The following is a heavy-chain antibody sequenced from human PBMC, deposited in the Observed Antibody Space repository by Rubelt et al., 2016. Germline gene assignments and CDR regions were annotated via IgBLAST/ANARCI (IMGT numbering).Heavy chain of an antibody. Sequence: GEIYHSGSTYYNPSLKSRVTISVDTSKNQLSLKLSSVTAADTAVYYCARVLGYYDSSGYYSSGIDYWGQGTLVTVSS. CDR2: IYHSGST. D-gene: IGHD3-22*01. CDR3: ARVLGYYDSSGYYSSGIDY. J-gene: IGHJ4*02. V-gene: IGHV4-4*02.